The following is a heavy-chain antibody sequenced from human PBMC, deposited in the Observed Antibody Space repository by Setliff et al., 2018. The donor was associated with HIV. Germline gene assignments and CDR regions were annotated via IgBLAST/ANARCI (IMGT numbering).Heavy chain of an antibody. CDR3: AVMGYCGGNSCYRTEGFDY. V-gene: IGHV1-2*02. CDR2: IKPNGGGT. CDR1: GYSLTDFS. J-gene: IGHJ4*02. Sequence: ASVKVSCKFSGYSLTDFSIHWVRQAPGKGLEWMGWIKPNGGGTYFAQKFQGRVTMTRDTTITTVYMELTRLRSDDTAIFYCAVMGYCGGNSCYRTEGFDYWGQGTLVTVSS. D-gene: IGHD2-2*01.